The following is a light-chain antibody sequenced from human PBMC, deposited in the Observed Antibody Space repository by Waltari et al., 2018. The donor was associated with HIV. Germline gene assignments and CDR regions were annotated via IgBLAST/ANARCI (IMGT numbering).Light chain of an antibody. CDR1: SVRSYY. CDR3: NSRDSSGHWF. Sequence: SSELAQDPALSVALGQTVRITCQGDSVRSYYASWYQQKPGQAPVLVIYGENNLPLGIPDRFSGSTSGNTASLTIAGAQAEDEADYYCNSRDSSGHWFFGGGTKVTVL. CDR2: GEN. V-gene: IGLV3-19*01. J-gene: IGLJ3*02.